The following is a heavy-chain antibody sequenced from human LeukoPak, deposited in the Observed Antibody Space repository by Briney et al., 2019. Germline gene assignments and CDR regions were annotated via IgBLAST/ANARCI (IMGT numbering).Heavy chain of an antibody. V-gene: IGHV3-11*01. Sequence: GGSLRLSGAASGFTFSDYYMSWIRQAPGKGLEWVSYISSSGSTIYYADSVKGRFTISRDNAKNSLYLQMNSLRAEDTAVYYCATIGVLGDYFDYWGQGTLVTVSS. CDR1: GFTFSDYY. D-gene: IGHD3-16*01. CDR3: ATIGVLGDYFDY. CDR2: ISSSGSTI. J-gene: IGHJ4*02.